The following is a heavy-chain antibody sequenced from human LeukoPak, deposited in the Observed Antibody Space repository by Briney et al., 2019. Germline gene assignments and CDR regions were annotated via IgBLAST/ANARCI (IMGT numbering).Heavy chain of an antibody. CDR3: AKAGYCSGGSCWSDFDY. J-gene: IGHJ4*02. V-gene: IGHV3-30*04. CDR2: ISYDGSNK. Sequence: PGRSLRLSCAASGFTFSSYAMHWVRQAPGKGLEWVAVISYDGSNKYYADSVKGRFTISRDNSKNTLYLQMNSLRAEDTAVYYCAKAGYCSGGSCWSDFDYWGQGTLVTVSS. CDR1: GFTFSSYA. D-gene: IGHD2-15*01.